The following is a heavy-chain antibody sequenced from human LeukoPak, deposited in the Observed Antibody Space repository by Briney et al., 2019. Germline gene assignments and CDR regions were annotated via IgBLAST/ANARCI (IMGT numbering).Heavy chain of an antibody. CDR3: ARLNWKPDY. D-gene: IGHD1-1*01. J-gene: IGHJ4*02. Sequence: SETLSLTCAVSGYSISRGYHWGWIRQPPGKGLGWIGSIHHSGSTYYNSSLKSRVTISVDTSKNQFSLKVSSVTAADTAVYYCARLNWKPDYWGQGTLVTVSS. CDR2: IHHSGST. CDR1: GYSISRGYH. V-gene: IGHV4-38-2*01.